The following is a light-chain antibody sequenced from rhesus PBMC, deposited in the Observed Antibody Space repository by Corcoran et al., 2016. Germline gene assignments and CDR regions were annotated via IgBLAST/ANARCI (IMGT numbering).Light chain of an antibody. Sequence: DIQMTQSPSSLSASVGDRVTITCRASQGISSWLAWYQQKPGKAPKLLIYKASSLQSGVPSRLSGSGSGTDFTLPISRLQPEDFATYYCQQYNSAPWTFGQGTKVEIK. CDR3: QQYNSAPWT. CDR2: KAS. V-gene: IGKV1-21*01. CDR1: QGISSW. J-gene: IGKJ1*01.